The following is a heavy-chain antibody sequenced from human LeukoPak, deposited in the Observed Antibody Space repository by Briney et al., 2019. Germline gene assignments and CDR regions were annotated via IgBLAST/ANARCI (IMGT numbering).Heavy chain of an antibody. D-gene: IGHD3-22*01. CDR1: GFTFSSYA. CDR2: ISYDGSNK. Sequence: GRSLRLSCAASGFTFSSYAMHWVRQAPGKGLEWVAVISYDGSNKYYADSVKGRFTISRDNSKNTLYLQMNSLRAEDTAVYYCARDRSPITTIVVVTKMFDPWGQGTLVTVSS. J-gene: IGHJ5*02. V-gene: IGHV3-30-3*01. CDR3: ARDRSPITTIVVVTKMFDP.